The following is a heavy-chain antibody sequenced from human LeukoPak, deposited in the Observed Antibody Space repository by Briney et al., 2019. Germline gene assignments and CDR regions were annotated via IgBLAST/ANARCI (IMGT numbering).Heavy chain of an antibody. J-gene: IGHJ6*02. V-gene: IGHV4-34*01. Sequence: SETLSLTCAVYGGSFSGYYWSWIRQPPGKGLEWIGEINHSGSTNYNPSLKSRVTISVDTSKNQISLKLSSVTAADTAVYYCARGKRGSSRYYYYGMDVWGQGTTVTVSS. CDR2: INHSGST. CDR1: GGSFSGYY. CDR3: ARGKRGSSRYYYYGMDV. D-gene: IGHD6-13*01.